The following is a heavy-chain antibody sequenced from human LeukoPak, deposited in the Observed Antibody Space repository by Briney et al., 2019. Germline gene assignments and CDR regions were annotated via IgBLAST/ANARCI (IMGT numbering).Heavy chain of an antibody. V-gene: IGHV4-61*02. CDR1: GVSIGSTHYY. CDR3: VRGSRYFDWPGALDS. CDR2: VYFSGST. D-gene: IGHD3-9*01. J-gene: IGHJ5*01. Sequence: SETLSLTCTVSGVSIGSTHYYWGWIRQPAGKGLEWIGRVYFSGSTNYNPSLKGRVTISVDTSKNQFSLSLMSVTAADTAVYYCVRGSRYFDWPGALDSWGQGTLVTVSA.